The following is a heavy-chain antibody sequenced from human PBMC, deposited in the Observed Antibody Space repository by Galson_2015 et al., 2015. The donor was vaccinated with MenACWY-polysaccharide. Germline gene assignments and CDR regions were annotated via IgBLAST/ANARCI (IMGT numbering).Heavy chain of an antibody. CDR3: ARRTNCNSINCPDGRFDY. V-gene: IGHV3-7*01. Sequence: SLRLSCAASGFTFGNYWMSWVRQAPGKGLEWVANIKQDGSEKYYVDSVKGRFTISRDNAENSLYLQMNSLRAEDTAVYYCARRTNCNSINCPDGRFDYWGQGTLVTVSS. CDR2: IKQDGSEK. CDR1: GFTFGNYW. D-gene: IGHD2/OR15-2a*01. J-gene: IGHJ4*02.